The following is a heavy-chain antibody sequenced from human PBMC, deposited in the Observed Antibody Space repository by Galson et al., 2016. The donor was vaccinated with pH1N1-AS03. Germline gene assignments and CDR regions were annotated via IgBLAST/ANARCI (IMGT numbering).Heavy chain of an antibody. CDR3: ARDCYFSGWSYEGWFDP. CDR1: GDTFSNYA. CDR2: VIPTLGIY. J-gene: IGHJ5*02. D-gene: IGHD1-26*01. V-gene: IGHV1-69*10. Sequence: SVKVSCKASGDTFSNYALSWVRQAPGQGLDWMGGVIPTLGIYKHAQKFQDRVTITADKSTTTVYLELSSLRAEDTAVYYCARDCYFSGWSYEGWFDPWGQGTLVTVSS.